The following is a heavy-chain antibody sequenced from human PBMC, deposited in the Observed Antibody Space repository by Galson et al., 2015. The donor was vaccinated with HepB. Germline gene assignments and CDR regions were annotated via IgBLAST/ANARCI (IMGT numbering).Heavy chain of an antibody. D-gene: IGHD1-1*01. CDR2: TSYSRSS. Sequence: SETLSLTCTVSGVSISTYYWSWIRQAPGEGLEWIGYTSYSRSSNNNPSLKSRVTISMDTSKNQFFLRLTSVTVADTAVYSCARGERYGPDVWGPGTTVIVSS. J-gene: IGHJ6*02. CDR1: GVSISTYY. CDR3: ARGERYGPDV. V-gene: IGHV4-59*01.